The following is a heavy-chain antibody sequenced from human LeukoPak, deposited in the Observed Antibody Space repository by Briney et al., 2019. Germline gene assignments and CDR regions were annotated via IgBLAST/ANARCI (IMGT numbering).Heavy chain of an antibody. CDR1: GFTFSSYW. CDR3: ARRMITFGGVIDPFDY. Sequence: PGGSLRLSCAVSGFTFSSYWMSWVRQAPGKGLEWVANIKQDGSEKYCVDSVKGRFTISRDNAKNSLYLQMNSLRAEDTAVYYCARRMITFGGVIDPFDYWGQGTLVTVSS. D-gene: IGHD3-16*02. CDR2: IKQDGSEK. V-gene: IGHV3-7*01. J-gene: IGHJ4*02.